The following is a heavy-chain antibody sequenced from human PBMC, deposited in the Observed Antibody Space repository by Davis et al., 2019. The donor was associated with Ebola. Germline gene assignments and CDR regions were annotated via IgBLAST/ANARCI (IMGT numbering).Heavy chain of an antibody. CDR1: GYTFTSYY. J-gene: IGHJ6*02. D-gene: IGHD3-22*01. V-gene: IGHV1-2*04. Sequence: AASVKVSCKASGYTFTSYYMHWVRQAPGQGLEWMGWINPNSGGTNYAQKFQGWVTMTRDTSISTAYMELSRLRSDDTAVYYCARDLISSGSRNYYYYYGMDVWGQGTTVTVSS. CDR3: ARDLISSGSRNYYYYYGMDV. CDR2: INPNSGGT.